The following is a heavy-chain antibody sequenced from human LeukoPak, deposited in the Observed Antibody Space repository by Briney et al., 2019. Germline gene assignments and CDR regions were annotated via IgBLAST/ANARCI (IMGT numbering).Heavy chain of an antibody. V-gene: IGHV4-61*02. Sequence: SETLSLTCTVSGGSISSGSYWSWIRQPAGKGLEWIGRIYTSGSTNYNPSLKSRATISVDTSKNQFSLELSSVTAADTAVYYCARGVGSGYTDYWGQGALVTVSS. D-gene: IGHD3-22*01. CDR2: IYTSGST. CDR3: ARGVGSGYTDY. J-gene: IGHJ4*02. CDR1: GGSISSGSY.